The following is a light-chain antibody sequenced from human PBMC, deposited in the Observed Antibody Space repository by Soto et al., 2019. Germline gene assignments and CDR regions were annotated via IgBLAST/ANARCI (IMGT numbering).Light chain of an antibody. V-gene: IGKV1-39*01. Sequence: DIQMTQSPSSLSASVGDKVTITCRASQSISSYLNWYQQKPGKAPKLLIYAASSLQSGVPSRFSGSGSGTDFTLTISSLQPEDFATYYCQQSYSRSIPFGQGTRLEIK. J-gene: IGKJ5*01. CDR2: AAS. CDR3: QQSYSRSIP. CDR1: QSISSY.